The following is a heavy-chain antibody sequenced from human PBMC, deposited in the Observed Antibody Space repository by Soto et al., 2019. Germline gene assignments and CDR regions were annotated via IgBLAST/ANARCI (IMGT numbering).Heavy chain of an antibody. V-gene: IGHV1-8*01. CDR2: MNPNSGNT. D-gene: IGHD4-17*01. CDR3: ARGGVDGDYPDY. CDR1: GYTFTSYD. Sequence: QVQLVQSGAEVKKPGASVKVSCKASGYTFTSYDINWVRQATGQGLEWMGWMNPNSGNTGYAQNFQGRVTMTRNTSISTAYMELCSLRSDDTDLYYCARGGVDGDYPDYWGQGTLVTVSS. J-gene: IGHJ4*02.